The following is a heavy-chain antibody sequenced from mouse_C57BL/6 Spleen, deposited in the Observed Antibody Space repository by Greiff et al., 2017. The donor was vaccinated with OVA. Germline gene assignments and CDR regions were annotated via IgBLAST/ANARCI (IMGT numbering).Heavy chain of an antibody. V-gene: IGHV1-55*01. D-gene: IGHD4-1*01. J-gene: IGHJ3*01. CDR1: GYTFTSYW. CDR3: ARSTGTFAY. Sequence: KPGEERGKEGAAVKMSCKASGYTFTSYWITWVKQRPGQGLEWIGDIYPGSGSTNYNEKFKSKATLTVDTSSSTAYMQLSSLTSEDSAVYYCARSTGTFAYWGQGTLVTVSA. CDR2: IYPGSGST.